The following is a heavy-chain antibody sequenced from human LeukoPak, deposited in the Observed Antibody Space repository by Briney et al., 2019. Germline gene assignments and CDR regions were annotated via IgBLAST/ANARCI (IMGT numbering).Heavy chain of an antibody. D-gene: IGHD6-19*01. CDR2: IDPSDSYT. CDR3: ARHGGYSSGWLFDY. Sequence: AGESLKISCKGSGYSFTSYWISWVRQIPGKGLEWMGRIDPSDSYTNYSPSFQGHVTISADKSISTAYLQWSSLKASDTAMYYCARHGGYSSGWLFDYWGQGTLVTVSS. CDR1: GYSFTSYW. V-gene: IGHV5-10-1*01. J-gene: IGHJ4*02.